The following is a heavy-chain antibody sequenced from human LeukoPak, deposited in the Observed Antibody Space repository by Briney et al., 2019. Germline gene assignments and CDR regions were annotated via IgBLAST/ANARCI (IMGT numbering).Heavy chain of an antibody. Sequence: GGXLRLSCTASGFTFGDYAMRWVGQAQGKGVEWVGFIRRKGYGGTKEYAACGKGIFNITREETKNIAYVKINRQKSEDTDVCYCTRPGRGRDRGQPRYYFDYWGQGTLVTVSS. CDR1: GFTFGDYA. D-gene: IGHD3-10*01. CDR3: TRPGRGRDRGQPRYYFDY. V-gene: IGHV3-49*04. CDR2: IRRKGYGGTK. J-gene: IGHJ4*02.